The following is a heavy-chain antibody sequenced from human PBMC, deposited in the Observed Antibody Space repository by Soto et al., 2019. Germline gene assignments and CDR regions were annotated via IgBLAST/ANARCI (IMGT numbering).Heavy chain of an antibody. Sequence: QLQLQESGPGLVKASETLSLTCTVSGGSITRNNHFWGWIRQSPGKGLEWIGSIQYGGTTNYNPSLMCRVIMSAETSKNQFSLMMNSVTAADTAVYYCARLGSSGWYQGSYFDYWGQGTLVTVSS. CDR1: GGSITRNNHF. V-gene: IGHV4-39*01. J-gene: IGHJ4*02. D-gene: IGHD6-19*01. CDR3: ARLGSSGWYQGSYFDY. CDR2: IQYGGTT.